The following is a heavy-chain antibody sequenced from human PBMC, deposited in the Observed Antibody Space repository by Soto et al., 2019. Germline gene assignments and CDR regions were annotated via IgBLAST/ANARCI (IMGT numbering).Heavy chain of an antibody. V-gene: IGHV4-31*03. CDR1: GGSISSGGYY. CDR2: IYYSGST. J-gene: IGHJ3*02. CDR3: ARRVLGSDAFDI. Sequence: QVQLQESGPELVKPSQTLSLTCTVSGGSISSGGYYWSWIRQHPGMGLEWIGYIYYSGSTYYNPSLKSRVTISVDTSKNQFSLKLSSVTAADTAVYYCARRVLGSDAFDIWGQGTMVTVSS. D-gene: IGHD2-15*01.